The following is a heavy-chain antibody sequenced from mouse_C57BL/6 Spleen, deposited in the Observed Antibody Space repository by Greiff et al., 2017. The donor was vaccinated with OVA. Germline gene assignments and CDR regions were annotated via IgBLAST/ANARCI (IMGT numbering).Heavy chain of an antibody. D-gene: IGHD1-1*01. Sequence: QVQLQQSGAELARPGASVKLSCKASGYTFTSSGISWVKQRTGQGLEWIGEIYPRSGHTYYNEKFKGKATLTADKSSSTAYMELRSLTSEDSAVDFGARVTTVVATDYWGQGTSRTVSS. J-gene: IGHJ2*02. V-gene: IGHV1-81*01. CDR3: ARVTTVVATDY. CDR1: GYTFTSSG. CDR2: IYPRSGHT.